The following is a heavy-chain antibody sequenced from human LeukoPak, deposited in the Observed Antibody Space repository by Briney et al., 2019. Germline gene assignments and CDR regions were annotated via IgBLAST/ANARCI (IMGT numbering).Heavy chain of an antibody. J-gene: IGHJ5*02. CDR3: ARGRFLAAAGYNWFDP. V-gene: IGHV1-69*04. CDR1: GGTFSSYA. Sequence: SVTVSCKASGGTFSSYAISWVRQAPGQGLEWMGRIIPILGIANYAQKFQGRVTITADKSTSTAYMELSSLRSEDTAVYYCARGRFLAAAGYNWFDPWGQGTLVTVSS. D-gene: IGHD6-13*01. CDR2: IIPILGIA.